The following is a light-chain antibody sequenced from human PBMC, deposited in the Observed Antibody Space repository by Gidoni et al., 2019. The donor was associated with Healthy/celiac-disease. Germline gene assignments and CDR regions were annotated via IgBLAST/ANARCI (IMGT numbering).Light chain of an antibody. CDR3: QQYNNWYP. J-gene: IGKJ2*01. CDR1: QSVSSN. V-gene: IGKV3-15*01. Sequence: EIVMTQSPAPLSVSPGERATLSCRASQSVSSNLAWYQQKPGQAPRPLIYGASTRATGIPARFSGSGSGTEFTLTISSLQSEDFAVYYCQQYNNWYPFGQGTKLEIK. CDR2: GAS.